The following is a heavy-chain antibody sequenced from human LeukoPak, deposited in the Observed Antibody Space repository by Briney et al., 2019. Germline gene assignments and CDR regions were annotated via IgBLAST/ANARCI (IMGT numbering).Heavy chain of an antibody. CDR2: ISGSGGNT. V-gene: IGHV3-23*01. CDR1: GLTVSSNY. J-gene: IGHJ4*02. CDR3: AKEVTTMTPHYFDS. D-gene: IGHD4-17*01. Sequence: PGGSLRLSCAASGLTVSSNYMSWVRQAPGKGLEWVSAISGSGGNTYYADSVKGRFTISRDNSKNTLYLQSNRLRAEDTAVYYCAKEVTTMTPHYFDSWGQGTLVTVSS.